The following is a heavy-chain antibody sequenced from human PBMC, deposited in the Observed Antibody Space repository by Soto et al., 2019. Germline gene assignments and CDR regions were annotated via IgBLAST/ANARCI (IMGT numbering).Heavy chain of an antibody. V-gene: IGHV3-23*01. CDR2: ISGSGGTT. Sequence: GGSLRLSCVASGFTFENYAMSWVRQAPGKGLEWVSAISGSGGTTYYSDSVKGRFTISRDNSKNTVYLQMNSLRAEDTAVYYCAKVLPATVIYYFDYWGQGTLVTVSS. CDR1: GFTFENYA. D-gene: IGHD4-17*01. J-gene: IGHJ4*02. CDR3: AKVLPATVIYYFDY.